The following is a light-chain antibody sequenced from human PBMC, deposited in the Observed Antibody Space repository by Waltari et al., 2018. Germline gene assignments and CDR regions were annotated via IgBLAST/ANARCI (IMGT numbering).Light chain of an antibody. J-gene: IGLJ3*02. CDR3: ATWDDSLRMV. V-gene: IGLV1-47*01. CDR1: SPNTGHNY. Sequence: QSVLSQPPSASGTPGQRATISCSGSSPNTGHNYFYWYQQLPGTAPKPLIYSNNQRPSGVPDRFSGSKSGTSASLAINGLRSEDEADYYCATWDDSLRMVFGGGTELTVL. CDR2: SNN.